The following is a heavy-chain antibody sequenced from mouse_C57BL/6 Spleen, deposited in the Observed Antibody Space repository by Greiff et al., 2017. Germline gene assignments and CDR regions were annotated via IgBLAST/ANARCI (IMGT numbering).Heavy chain of an antibody. CDR3: ARDRGGCYPFYAMDY. CDR2: INYDGSST. CDR1: GFTFSDYY. V-gene: IGHV5-16*01. D-gene: IGHD2-12*01. J-gene: IGHJ4*01. Sequence: EVKVVESEGGLVQPGSSMKLSCTASGFTFSDYYMAWVRQVPEKGLEWVANINYDGSSTYYLDSLKSRFIISRDNAKNILYLQMSSLKSEDTATYYCARDRGGCYPFYAMDYWGQGTSVTVSS.